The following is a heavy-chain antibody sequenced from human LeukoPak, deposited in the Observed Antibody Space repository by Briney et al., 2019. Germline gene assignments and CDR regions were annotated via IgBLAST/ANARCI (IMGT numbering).Heavy chain of an antibody. J-gene: IGHJ4*02. Sequence: SETLSLTCAVYGGPFSGYYWSWIRHLPGKGLEWIGEINHDGNTNYNPSLKSRVTILLDTSKNQFSLKLTSMTAADTAAYYCGSLGQDHPGHWGRGTLVTVSS. CDR3: GSLGQDHPGH. CDR2: INHDGNT. CDR1: GGPFSGYY. V-gene: IGHV4-34*01. D-gene: IGHD1-14*01.